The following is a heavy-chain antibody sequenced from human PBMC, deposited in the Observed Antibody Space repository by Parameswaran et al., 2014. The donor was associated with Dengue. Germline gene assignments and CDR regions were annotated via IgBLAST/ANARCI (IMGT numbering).Heavy chain of an antibody. V-gene: IGHV3-30*18. D-gene: IGHD3-10*01. Sequence: VRQMPGKGLEWVAIMSYDRNNKYYPDSVKGRFTISRDNSKNRLYLQMNSLRAEDTAVYYCAKVRAGINMLRGVTGYYYGMEVWGQGTTVTVSS. J-gene: IGHJ6*02. CDR2: MSYDRNNK. CDR3: AKVRAGINMLRGVTGYYYGMEV.